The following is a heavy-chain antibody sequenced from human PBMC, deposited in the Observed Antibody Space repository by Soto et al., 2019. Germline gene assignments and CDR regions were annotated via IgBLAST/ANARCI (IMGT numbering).Heavy chain of an antibody. CDR1: GFTFSSYG. CDR3: AKVAGRDYYSSGSNPNYYYYGMDV. V-gene: IGHV3-30*18. J-gene: IGHJ6*02. Sequence: GGSLRLSCAASGFTFSSYGMHWVRQAPGKGLEWVAVISYDGSNKYYADSVKGRFTISRDNSKNTLYLQMNSLRAEDTAVYYCAKVAGRDYYSSGSNPNYYYYGMDVWGQGTTVTVSS. D-gene: IGHD6-19*01. CDR2: ISYDGSNK.